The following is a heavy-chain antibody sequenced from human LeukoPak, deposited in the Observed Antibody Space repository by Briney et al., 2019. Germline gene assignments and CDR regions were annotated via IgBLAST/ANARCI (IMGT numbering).Heavy chain of an antibody. V-gene: IGHV4-39*01. CDR1: GGSISSSSYY. CDR3: VRQGSGYSYGRSPPVDY. D-gene: IGHD5-18*01. J-gene: IGHJ4*02. Sequence: SETLSLTCTVSGGSISSSSYYWGWIRQPPGKGLEWIGSIYYSGTTYYNPSLKSRVTISVDTSKNQFSLKLSSVTAADTAVYYCVRQGSGYSYGRSPPVDYWGQGTLVTVSS. CDR2: IYYSGTT.